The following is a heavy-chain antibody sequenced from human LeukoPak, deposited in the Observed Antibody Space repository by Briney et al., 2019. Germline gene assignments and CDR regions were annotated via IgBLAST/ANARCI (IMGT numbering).Heavy chain of an antibody. V-gene: IGHV3-74*01. CDR2: INSDGRST. J-gene: IGHJ4*02. CDR3: ARAYSSGWPFDY. D-gene: IGHD6-19*01. CDR1: GFTFSNYL. Sequence: GSLRLSCAASGFTFSNYLMHWVRQAPGKGLVWVSRINSDGRSTSYADSVKGRFTISRDNAKNTLYLQMNSLRAEDTAVFYCARAYSSGWPFDYWGRGTLVTVSS.